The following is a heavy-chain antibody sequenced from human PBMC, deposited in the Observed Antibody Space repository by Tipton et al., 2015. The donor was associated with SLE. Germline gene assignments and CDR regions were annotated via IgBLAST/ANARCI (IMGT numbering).Heavy chain of an antibody. V-gene: IGHV4-34*01. J-gene: IGHJ4*02. D-gene: IGHD1-26*01. CDR1: GGSFSGYY. CDR2: INHSGST. Sequence: TLSLTCAVYGGSFSGYYWSWIRQSPGKGLEWIGEINHSGSTNYKPSLKSRVTISVDTSKNQFSLKLSSLTAADTAVYYCAGGVGSRYFDYWGQGTLVTVSS. CDR3: AGGVGSRYFDY.